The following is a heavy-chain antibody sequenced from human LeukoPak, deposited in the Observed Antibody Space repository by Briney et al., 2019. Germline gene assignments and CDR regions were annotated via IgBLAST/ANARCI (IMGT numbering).Heavy chain of an antibody. CDR2: IKQDGSEK. CDR1: GFTFSSYA. J-gene: IGHJ4*02. Sequence: GGSLRLSCAASGFTFSSYAMHWVRQAPGKGLEWVANIKQDGSEKYYVDSVKGRFTISRDNAKNSLYLQMNSLRAEDTAVYYCARDGRTIAAAGSLPFDYWGQGTLVTVSS. D-gene: IGHD6-13*01. CDR3: ARDGRTIAAAGSLPFDY. V-gene: IGHV3-7*01.